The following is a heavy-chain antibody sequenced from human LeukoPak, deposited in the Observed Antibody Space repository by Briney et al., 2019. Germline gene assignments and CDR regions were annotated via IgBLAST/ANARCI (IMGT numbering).Heavy chain of an antibody. CDR1: GFTFSSYW. J-gene: IGHJ4*02. Sequence: PGGSLRLSCAASGFTFSSYWMSWVRQAPGKGLEWVANIKQDGSEKYYVDSVKGRFTISRDNDKNSLDLQMNSLRAEDTAVYYCARDDSSGYYGFDYWGQGTLVTVSS. CDR2: IKQDGSEK. V-gene: IGHV3-7*01. CDR3: ARDDSSGYYGFDY. D-gene: IGHD3-22*01.